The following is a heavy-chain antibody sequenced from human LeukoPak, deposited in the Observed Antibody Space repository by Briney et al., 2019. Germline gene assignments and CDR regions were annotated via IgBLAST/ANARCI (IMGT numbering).Heavy chain of an antibody. CDR2: IWYDGSNT. V-gene: IGHV3-33*01. J-gene: IGHJ4*02. D-gene: IGHD3-22*01. CDR3: ATYYDSSGYYWPIDY. CDR1: GFIFSSYG. Sequence: GGSLRLSCAASGFIFSSYGMYWVRQTPGKGLEWVALIWYDGSNTYYADSVKGRFTISRDISKNTLYLQMNSLRAEDTAVYYCATYYDSSGYYWPIDYWGQGTLVTVSS.